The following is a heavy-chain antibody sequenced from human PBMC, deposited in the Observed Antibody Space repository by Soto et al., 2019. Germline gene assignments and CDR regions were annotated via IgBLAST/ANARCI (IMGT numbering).Heavy chain of an antibody. CDR2: IYYSGST. CDR3: ARIVTYYFDY. CDR1: GGSISSSSYY. Sequence: SETLSLTCTVSGGSISSSSYYWGWIRQPPGKGLEWIGSIYYSGSTYYNPSLKSRVTISVDTSKNQFSLKLSSVTAADTAVYYCARIVTYYFDYWGQGTLVTVSS. V-gene: IGHV4-39*01. J-gene: IGHJ4*02. D-gene: IGHD1-26*01.